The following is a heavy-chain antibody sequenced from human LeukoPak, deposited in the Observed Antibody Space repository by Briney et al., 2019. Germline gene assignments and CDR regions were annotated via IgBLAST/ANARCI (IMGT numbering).Heavy chain of an antibody. Sequence: PGGSLRLSCAASGFTFSSHSMNWVRQAPGKGLEWLSYIAGTTASIFYADSVKGRFTISRDNAKNSLFLEMNSLRDEDAAVYFCARDSGGAPHGYRHSDSDAFDIWGQGTMVTVSS. CDR3: ARDSGGAPHGYRHSDSDAFDI. D-gene: IGHD3-16*02. CDR2: IAGTTASI. J-gene: IGHJ3*02. V-gene: IGHV3-48*02. CDR1: GFTFSSHS.